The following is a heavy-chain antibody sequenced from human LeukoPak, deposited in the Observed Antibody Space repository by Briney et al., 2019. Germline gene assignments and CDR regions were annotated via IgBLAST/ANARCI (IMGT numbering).Heavy chain of an antibody. CDR2: MNPNSGNT. CDR3: ARGGRSSWFRPALYYYYYMDV. CDR1: GYTFTSYD. V-gene: IGHV1-8*01. J-gene: IGHJ6*03. Sequence: VSVKVSCKASGYTFTSYDINWVRQATGQGLEWMGWMNPNSGNTGYAQKFQGRVTMTRNTSISTAYMELSSLRSEDTAVYYCARGGRSSWFRPALYYYYYMDVWGKGTTVTVSS. D-gene: IGHD6-13*01.